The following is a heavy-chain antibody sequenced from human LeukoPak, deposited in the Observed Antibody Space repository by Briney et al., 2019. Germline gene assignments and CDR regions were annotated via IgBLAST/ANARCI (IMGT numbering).Heavy chain of an antibody. CDR3: TVSRLDC. J-gene: IGHJ4*02. CDR1: GYTFTGYY. CDR2: IIPIFGPP. V-gene: IGHV1-69*13. D-gene: IGHD4-17*01. Sequence: GASVKVSCKASGYTFTGYYMHWVRQAPGQGLEWMGGIIPIFGPPNYAQKFQGRVTITADESTSTAYMELSSLRSEDTAVYWGTVSRLDCWGQGTLVTVSS.